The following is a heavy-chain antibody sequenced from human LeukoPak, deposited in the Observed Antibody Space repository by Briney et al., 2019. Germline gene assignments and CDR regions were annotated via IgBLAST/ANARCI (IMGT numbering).Heavy chain of an antibody. V-gene: IGHV4-39*01. J-gene: IGHJ3*02. Sequence: SDTLTLTCTVSGDPNNRRSYRWERIRKPPAKGVDSYGNLYNSSNTHYKPSLKTPRTMSVDTSKNQFSLKLNSVTAAYTGMYYCARHSRSVYTGYENSFDIWGEGTMVTV. CDR3: ARHSRSVYTGYENSFDI. CDR2: LYNSSNT. D-gene: IGHD5-12*01. CDR1: GDPNNRRSYR.